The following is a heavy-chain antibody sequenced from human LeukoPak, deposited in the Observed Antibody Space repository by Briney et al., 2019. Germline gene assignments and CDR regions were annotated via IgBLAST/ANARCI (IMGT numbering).Heavy chain of an antibody. Sequence: PGGSLRLSCAASGFTFSSYSMNWVRQAPGKGLEWVSYISSSSSTIYYADSVKGRFTISRDNAKNSLYLQMNSLRAEDTAVYYCARAGLWDYYDSSDHVYYFDYWGQGTLVTVSS. CDR2: ISSSSSTI. V-gene: IGHV3-48*01. CDR3: ARAGLWDYYDSSDHVYYFDY. D-gene: IGHD3-22*01. J-gene: IGHJ4*02. CDR1: GFTFSSYS.